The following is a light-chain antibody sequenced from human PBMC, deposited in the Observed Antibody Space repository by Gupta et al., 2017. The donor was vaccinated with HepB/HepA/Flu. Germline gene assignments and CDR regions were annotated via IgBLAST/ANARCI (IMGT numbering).Light chain of an antibody. V-gene: IGKV1-12*01. CDR1: QGISSW. J-gene: IGKJ1*01. CDR2: AAS. CDR3: YLSNSFRWT. Sequence: DIQMTQSPSSVSASVGDRVTITFLASQGISSWLAWYQQKPGKAPKLLIYAASSLQSGVPSRFSGRGPVIHLTLTISSLHLQTLAPYFFYLSNSFRWTFGQGAREGIK.